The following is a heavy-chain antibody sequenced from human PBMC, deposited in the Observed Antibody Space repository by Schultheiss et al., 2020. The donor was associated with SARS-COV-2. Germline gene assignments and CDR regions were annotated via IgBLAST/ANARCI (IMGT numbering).Heavy chain of an antibody. D-gene: IGHD6-13*01. Sequence: SQTLSLTCAVYGGSFSGYYWSWIRQPPGKGLEWIGEINHSGSTNYNPSLKSRVTISVDTSKNQFSLKLSSVTAADTAVYYCARETGYSSSWYETYYGMDVWGQGTTVTVSS. J-gene: IGHJ6*02. CDR3: ARETGYSSSWYETYYGMDV. CDR2: INHSGST. V-gene: IGHV4-34*01. CDR1: GGSFSGYY.